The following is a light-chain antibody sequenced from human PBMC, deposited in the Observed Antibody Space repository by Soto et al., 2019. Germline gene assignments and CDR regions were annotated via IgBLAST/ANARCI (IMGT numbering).Light chain of an antibody. CDR1: SGDVGTYNL. CDR2: EGS. Sequence: QSALTQPASVSGSPGQSITVSCTGTSGDVGTYNLVSWYQQHPGKAHKLMIYEGSKRPSGVSNRFSGSKSGNTASLTISGLQAEDEADYYCCSYAGTNVVFGGGTKLTVL. J-gene: IGLJ2*01. V-gene: IGLV2-23*01. CDR3: CSYAGTNVV.